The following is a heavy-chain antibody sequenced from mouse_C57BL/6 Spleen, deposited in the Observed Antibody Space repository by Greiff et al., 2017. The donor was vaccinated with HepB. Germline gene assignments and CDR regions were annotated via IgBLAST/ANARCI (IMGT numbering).Heavy chain of an antibody. CDR2: IDPYDSYT. CDR3: ARESDGRAWFAY. CDR1: GYTFTSYW. J-gene: IGHJ3*01. D-gene: IGHD1-1*01. Sequence: QVQLQQPGAELVRPGTSVKLSCKASGYTFTSYWMHWVKQRPGQGLEWIGVIDPYDSYTNYNQKFKGKATLTVDTSSSTAYMQLSSLTSEDSAVYSCARESDGRAWFAYWGQGTLVTVSA. V-gene: IGHV1-59*01.